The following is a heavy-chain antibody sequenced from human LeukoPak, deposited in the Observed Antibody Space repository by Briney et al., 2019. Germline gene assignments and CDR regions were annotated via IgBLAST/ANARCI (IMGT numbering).Heavy chain of an antibody. CDR3: GRASGDYYYCMDV. J-gene: IGHJ6*02. V-gene: IGHV3-66*01. CDR1: GLTVSDNY. CDR2: IYSDGST. Sequence: GGSLRLSCAVSGLTVSDNYMSWVRQAPGKGLEWVSVIYSDGSTYYADSVKGRFTISRDNSKITLYLQLNSLRPEDTAVYYCGRASGDYYYCMDVWGQGTTVTVSS. D-gene: IGHD3-10*01.